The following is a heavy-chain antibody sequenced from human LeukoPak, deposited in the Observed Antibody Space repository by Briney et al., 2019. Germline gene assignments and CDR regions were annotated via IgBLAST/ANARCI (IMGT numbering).Heavy chain of an antibody. CDR2: ISSSSSYI. CDR3: AGDRRDRIAAAGIFDY. CDR1: GFTFSSYS. J-gene: IGHJ4*02. V-gene: IGHV3-21*01. D-gene: IGHD6-13*01. Sequence: GGSLRLSCAASGFTFSSYSMNWVRQAPGKGLEWVSSISSSSSYIYYADSVKGRFTISRDNAKNSLYLQMNSLRAEDTAVYYCAGDRRDRIAAAGIFDYWGQGTLVTVSS.